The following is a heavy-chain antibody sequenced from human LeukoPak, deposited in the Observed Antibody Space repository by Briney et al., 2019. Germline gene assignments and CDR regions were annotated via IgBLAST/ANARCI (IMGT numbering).Heavy chain of an antibody. CDR3: ARETNWGPDY. V-gene: IGHV3-74*01. CDR2: INSDGSSI. D-gene: IGHD7-27*01. CDR1: GFTFSSYW. Sequence: PGGSLRLSXAASGFTFSSYWMHWVRQAPGKGLVWVSRINSDGSSISYADSVKGRFTIFRDNAKNTLYLEMNSLRAEDTAVYYCARETNWGPDYWGQGTLVTVSS. J-gene: IGHJ4*02.